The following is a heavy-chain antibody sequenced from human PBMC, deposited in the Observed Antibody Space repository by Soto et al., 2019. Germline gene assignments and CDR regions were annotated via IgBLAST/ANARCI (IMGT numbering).Heavy chain of an antibody. V-gene: IGHV4-31*03. J-gene: IGHJ4*02. CDR1: GGSISSGGYY. D-gene: IGHD1-1*01. Sequence: SETLSLTCTVSGGSISSGGYYWSWIRQHPGKGLEWIGYIYYSGSTYYNPSLKSRVTISVDTSKNQFSLKLSSVTAADTAVYYCATTFFDSWGVGSWYFDYWGQGTLVTVSS. CDR2: IYYSGST. CDR3: ATTFFDSWGVGSWYFDY.